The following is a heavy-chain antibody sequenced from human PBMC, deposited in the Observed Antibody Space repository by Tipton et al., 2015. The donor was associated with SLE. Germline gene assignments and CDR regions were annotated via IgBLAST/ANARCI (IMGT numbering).Heavy chain of an antibody. D-gene: IGHD6-13*01. V-gene: IGHV4-61*02. Sequence: TLSLTCTVSGDSISSSAYYWGWVRQPPGKGLEWIGRIYTSGSTNYNPSLKSRVTISVDTSKNQFSLKLSSVTAADTAVYYCAREGSSCLFQHWGQGTLVTVSS. CDR3: AREGSSCLFQH. CDR2: IYTSGST. CDR1: GDSISSSAYY. J-gene: IGHJ1*01.